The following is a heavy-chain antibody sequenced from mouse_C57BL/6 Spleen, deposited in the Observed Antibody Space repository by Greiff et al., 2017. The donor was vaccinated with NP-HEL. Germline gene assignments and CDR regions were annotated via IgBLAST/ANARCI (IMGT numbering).Heavy chain of an antibody. D-gene: IGHD1-1*01. CDR1: GYTFTSYW. V-gene: IGHV1-64*01. CDR3: ARDYYGSSYRYFDV. CDR2: IHPNSGST. Sequence: VQLQQPGAELVKPGASVKLSCKASGYTFTSYWMHWVKQRPGQGLEWIGMIHPNSGSTNYNEKFKSKATLTVDKSSSTAYMQLSSLTSEDSAFYYGARDYYGSSYRYFDVWGTGTTVTVSS. J-gene: IGHJ1*03.